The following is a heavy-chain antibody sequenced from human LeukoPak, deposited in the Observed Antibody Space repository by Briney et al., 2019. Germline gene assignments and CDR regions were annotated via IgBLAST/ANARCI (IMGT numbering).Heavy chain of an antibody. CDR3: KGIAVVTASSDAFDI. CDR2: FDPEDGET. Sequence: ASVKVSCKVSGYTLTELSMHWVRQAPGKGLEWMGGFDPEDGETIYAQKFQGRVTMTEDTSTDTAYMELSSLRSEDTAVYYCKGIAVVTASSDAFDIWGQGTMVTVSS. D-gene: IGHD2-21*02. J-gene: IGHJ3*02. V-gene: IGHV1-24*01. CDR1: GYTLTELS.